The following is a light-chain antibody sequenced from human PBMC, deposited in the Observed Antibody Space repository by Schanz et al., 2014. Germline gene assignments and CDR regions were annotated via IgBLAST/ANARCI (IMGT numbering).Light chain of an antibody. Sequence: DMQMTQSPSSLSASVGDRVNITCRASLTVSSYLSWFQQQPGKAPKLLIYLASNLQSGVPSRFSGSGAGTDFTLTISSLQPEDFATYYCQQSYMSPFTFGPGTKVDI. CDR2: LAS. CDR3: QQSYMSPFT. J-gene: IGKJ3*01. CDR1: LTVSSY. V-gene: IGKV1-39*01.